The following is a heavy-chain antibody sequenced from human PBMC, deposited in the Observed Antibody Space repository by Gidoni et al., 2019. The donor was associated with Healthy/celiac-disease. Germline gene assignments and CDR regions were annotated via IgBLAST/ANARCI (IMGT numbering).Heavy chain of an antibody. CDR1: GGSSSGYH. V-gene: IGHV4-34*01. D-gene: IGHD3-22*01. Sequence: QVQLQQWGAGLFKPSETLSLTCAVYGGSSSGYHWSWIRQPPGKGLEWIGEINHSGSTNYNPSLKSRVTISVDTSKNQFSLKLSSVTAADTAVYYCARALPYYDSSGDQAFDIWGQGTMVTVSS. J-gene: IGHJ3*02. CDR3: ARALPYYDSSGDQAFDI. CDR2: INHSGST.